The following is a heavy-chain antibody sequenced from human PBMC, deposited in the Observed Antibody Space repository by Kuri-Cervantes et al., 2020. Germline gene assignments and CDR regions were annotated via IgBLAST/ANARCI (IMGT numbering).Heavy chain of an antibody. J-gene: IGHJ4*02. Sequence: GGSLRLSCAASGFTFSSYGMHWVRQAPGKGLEWVGRARNKANSYTTEYAAAVKGRFSVSRDDSKNSLYLQMNSLKFEDTAVYFCARGYPGALTFGYWGLGTLVTVSS. CDR1: GFTFSSYG. V-gene: IGHV3-72*01. CDR2: ARNKANSYTT. CDR3: ARGYPGALTFGY. D-gene: IGHD4/OR15-4a*01.